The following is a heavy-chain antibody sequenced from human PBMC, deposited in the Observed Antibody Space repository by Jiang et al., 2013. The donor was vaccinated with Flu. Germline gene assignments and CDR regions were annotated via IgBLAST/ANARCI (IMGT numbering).Heavy chain of an antibody. J-gene: IGHJ3*02. CDR2: IYPGDSDT. V-gene: IGHV5-51*01. CDR1: GYSFTTYW. CDR3: ARRWFYDSNRYSAFDI. Sequence: SGAEVKKPGESLKISCKGSGYSFTTYWIGWVRQMPGKGLEWMGIIYPGDSDTKYSPSFQGQVTISADKSISTAYLQWSSLKASDTAIYYCARRWFYDSNRYSAFDIWGQGTIVTVSS. D-gene: IGHD3-22*01.